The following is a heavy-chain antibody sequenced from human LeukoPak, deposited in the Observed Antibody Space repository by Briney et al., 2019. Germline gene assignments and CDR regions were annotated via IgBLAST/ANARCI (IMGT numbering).Heavy chain of an antibody. CDR2: ISYDGSNK. V-gene: IGHV3-30*18. D-gene: IGHD3-10*01. CDR3: AKGSYGSGDYYFDY. CDR1: GFTFSSYG. Sequence: PGGSLRLSCAASGFTFSSYGMHWVRQAPGKGLEWVAVISYDGSNKYYADSVKGRFTISRDNSKNTLYLQMNSLRAEDTAVYYCAKGSYGSGDYYFDYWGQGTLVTVSS. J-gene: IGHJ4*02.